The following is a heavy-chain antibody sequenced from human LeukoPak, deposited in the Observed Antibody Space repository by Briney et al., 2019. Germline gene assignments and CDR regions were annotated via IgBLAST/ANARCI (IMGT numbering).Heavy chain of an antibody. CDR3: ARRKSGDSPYYFDY. CDR1: GFTFSSYW. Sequence: AGGSLRLSCAASGFTFSSYWMHWVRQAPGKGLVWVSRINGDGSTTTYADSVRGRFTISRDNAKNTLYLQMNSLRAEDTAVYYCARRKSGDSPYYFDYWGQGTLVTVSS. D-gene: IGHD2-15*01. J-gene: IGHJ4*02. CDR2: INGDGSTT. V-gene: IGHV3-74*01.